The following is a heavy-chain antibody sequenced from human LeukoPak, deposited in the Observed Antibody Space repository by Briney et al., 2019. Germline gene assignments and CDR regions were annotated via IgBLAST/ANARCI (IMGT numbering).Heavy chain of an antibody. CDR3: ARASSGWFPFDY. J-gene: IGHJ4*02. D-gene: IGHD6-19*01. CDR1: GFTFSSYW. Sequence: PGGSLRLSCAASGFTFSSYWMHWVRQAPGKGLVWVSRINSDGSSTSYADSVKGRFTISRDNAKNTLYLQMNSLRAEDTAAYYCARASSGWFPFDYWGQGTLVTVSP. V-gene: IGHV3-74*01. CDR2: INSDGSST.